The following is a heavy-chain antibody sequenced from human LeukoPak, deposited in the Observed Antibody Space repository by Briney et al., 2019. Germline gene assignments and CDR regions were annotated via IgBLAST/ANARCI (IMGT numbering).Heavy chain of an antibody. CDR1: GGSTSSYY. J-gene: IGHJ4*02. Sequence: PSETLSLTCTVSGGSTSSYYWSWIRQPPGKALEWIGYIHYSGSTNYNPSLKSRVTISVDTSKNQFSLRLTSVTAADTAVYYCARFEGSFDYWGQGTLVTVSS. V-gene: IGHV4-59*01. CDR3: ARFEGSFDY. CDR2: IHYSGST. D-gene: IGHD3-9*01.